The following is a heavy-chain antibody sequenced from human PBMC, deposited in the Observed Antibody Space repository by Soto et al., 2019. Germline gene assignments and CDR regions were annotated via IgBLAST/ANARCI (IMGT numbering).Heavy chain of an antibody. CDR1: GFTFSDYY. V-gene: IGHV3-11*06. CDR2: ISSSSSYT. CDR3: ARAASSSWYSLNSGNWFDP. D-gene: IGHD6-13*01. J-gene: IGHJ5*02. Sequence: GGTLRLSCAASGFTFSDYYMSWIRQAPGKGLEWVSYISSSSSYTNYADSVKGRFTISRDNAKNSLYLQMNSLRAEDTAVYYCARAASSSWYSLNSGNWFDPWGQGTLVTVSS.